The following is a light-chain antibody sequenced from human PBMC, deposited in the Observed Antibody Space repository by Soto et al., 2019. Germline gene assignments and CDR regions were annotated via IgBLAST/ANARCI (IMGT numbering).Light chain of an antibody. CDR3: LQRGSWPLT. CDR2: DAS. Sequence: EIVLTQSPATLSLSPGERATLSCRASQSISRYLAWYQQNPGQPPRLLIYDASNRASGIPARFSGSGSGTDFTLTISSLEPEDFAIYFCLQRGSWPLTFGGGTKVEIK. V-gene: IGKV3-11*01. J-gene: IGKJ4*01. CDR1: QSISRY.